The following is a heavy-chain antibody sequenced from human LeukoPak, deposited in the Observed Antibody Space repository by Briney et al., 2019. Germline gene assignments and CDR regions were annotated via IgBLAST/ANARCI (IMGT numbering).Heavy chain of an antibody. Sequence: ASVKVSCKASGDTFSGYYLHWVRQAPGQGLEWMGWINANSGGTNYAQKFQGRVTMTRDTPISSVHMELSRLRSHDTAVYYCARDSITLLRGFDFWGQGTLVTVSS. V-gene: IGHV1-2*02. CDR2: INANSGGT. J-gene: IGHJ4*02. D-gene: IGHD3-10*01. CDR1: GDTFSGYY. CDR3: ARDSITLLRGFDF.